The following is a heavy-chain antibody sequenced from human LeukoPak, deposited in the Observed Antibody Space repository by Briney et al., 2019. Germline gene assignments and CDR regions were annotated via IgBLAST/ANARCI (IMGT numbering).Heavy chain of an antibody. CDR3: ARGEGAGYYGSGSYSDY. CDR2: IGAYNGNT. CDR1: GYTFTSYG. D-gene: IGHD3-10*01. J-gene: IGHJ4*02. Sequence: ASVKASCKASGYTFTSYGISWVRQAPGQGLEWMGWIGAYNGNTNYAQKLQGRVTMTTDTSTSTAYMELRSLRSDDTAVYYCARGEGAGYYGSGSYSDYWGQGTLVTVSS. V-gene: IGHV1-18*01.